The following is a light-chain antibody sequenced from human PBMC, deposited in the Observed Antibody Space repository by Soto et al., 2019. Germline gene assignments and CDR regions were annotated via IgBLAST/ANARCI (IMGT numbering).Light chain of an antibody. CDR3: QKYSSVPV. J-gene: IGKJ3*01. CDR2: DAS. Sequence: DIQMTQSPPSLSASVGDRVTITCRASQDISNFVAWYQQKRVKDPKLLIYDASTLQSGVPSRFSGSGSGTYFTLTITSLQPEDVATYSCQKYSSVPVFGPGTKVEIK. CDR1: QDISNF. V-gene: IGKV1-27*01.